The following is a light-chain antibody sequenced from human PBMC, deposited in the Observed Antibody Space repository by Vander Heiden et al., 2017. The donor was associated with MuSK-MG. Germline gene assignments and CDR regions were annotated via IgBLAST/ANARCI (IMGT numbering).Light chain of an antibody. CDR3: QYYHTLNT. CDR2: HAS. J-gene: IGKJ3*01. Sequence: DIQVTQSPSALSASVGDRDTLTCQASQDISNYLNSYQQKPGKAPKLLIYHASKGENGVPQRFSGSGYGTDFTFTRSIPQPEDFATYYGQYYHTLNTFGHGTKVEIK. V-gene: IGKV1-33*01. CDR1: QDISNY.